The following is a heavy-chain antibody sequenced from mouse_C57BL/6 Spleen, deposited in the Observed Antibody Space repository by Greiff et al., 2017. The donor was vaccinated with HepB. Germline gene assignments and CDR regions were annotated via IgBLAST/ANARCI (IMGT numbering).Heavy chain of an antibody. J-gene: IGHJ3*01. CDR1: GYTFTSYW. CDR3: AREGDFQGSRDRFAY. Sequence: QVQLKQSGAELVKPGASVKLSCKASGYTFTSYWMHWVKQRPGQGLEWIGMIHPNSGSTNYNEKFKSKATLTVDKSSSTAYMQLSSLTSEDSAVYYCAREGDFQGSRDRFAYWGQGTLVTVSA. V-gene: IGHV1-64*01. CDR2: IHPNSGST.